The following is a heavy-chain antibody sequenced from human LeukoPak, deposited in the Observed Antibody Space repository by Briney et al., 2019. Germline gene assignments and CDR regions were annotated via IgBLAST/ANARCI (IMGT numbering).Heavy chain of an antibody. CDR2: INHSGST. V-gene: IGHV4-34*01. CDR3: ARGPITMVRGVIIPWGMDV. Sequence: SETLSLTCAVYGGSFSGYYWSWIRQPPGEGLEWIGEINHSGSTNYNPSLKSRVTISVDTSKNQFSLKLSSVTAADTAVYYCARGPITMVRGVIIPWGMDVWGQGTTVTVSS. D-gene: IGHD3-10*01. J-gene: IGHJ6*02. CDR1: GGSFSGYY.